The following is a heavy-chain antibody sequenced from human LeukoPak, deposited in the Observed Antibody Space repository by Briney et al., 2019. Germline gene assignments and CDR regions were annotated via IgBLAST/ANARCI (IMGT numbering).Heavy chain of an antibody. Sequence: WVRQSPEKGLEWIGSIYYSGSTYYNPSLKSRVTISVDTSKNQFSLKLSSVTAADTAVYYCARKGPVVPAAMVGGGWFDPWGQGTLVTVSS. J-gene: IGHJ5*02. CDR3: ARKGPVVPAAMVGGGWFDP. D-gene: IGHD2-2*01. V-gene: IGHV4-39*07. CDR2: IYYSGST.